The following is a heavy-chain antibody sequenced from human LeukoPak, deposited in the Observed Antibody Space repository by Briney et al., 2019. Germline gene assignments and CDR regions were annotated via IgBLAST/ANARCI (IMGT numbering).Heavy chain of an antibody. CDR1: GGTFSSYA. Sequence: GASVKVSCKASGGTFSSYALSWVRQAPGQGLEWMGRIIPIFGTANYAQKFQGRVTITTDESTSTAYMELSSLRSEDTAVYYCARDLSIAVAGRWDFDYWGQGTLVTVSS. CDR2: IIPIFGTA. V-gene: IGHV1-69*05. CDR3: ARDLSIAVAGRWDFDY. J-gene: IGHJ4*02. D-gene: IGHD6-19*01.